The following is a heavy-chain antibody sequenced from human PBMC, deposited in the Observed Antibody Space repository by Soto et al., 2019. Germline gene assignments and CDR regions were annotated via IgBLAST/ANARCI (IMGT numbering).Heavy chain of an antibody. J-gene: IGHJ6*02. D-gene: IGHD2-15*01. CDR3: AAERDCSGGSCYSYYGMDV. CDR1: GFTFTSSA. CDR2: IVVGSGNT. V-gene: IGHV1-58*01. Sequence: SVKVSCKASGFTFTSSAVQWVRQARGQRLEWIGWIVVGSGNTNYAQKFQERVTITRDMSTSTAYMELSSLRSEDTAVYYCAAERDCSGGSCYSYYGMDVWGQGTTVTVS.